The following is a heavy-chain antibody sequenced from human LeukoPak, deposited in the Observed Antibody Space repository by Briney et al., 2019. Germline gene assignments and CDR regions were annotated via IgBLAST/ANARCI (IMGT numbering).Heavy chain of an antibody. CDR2: IRSKANSYAT. V-gene: IGHV3-73*01. D-gene: IGHD2-2*02. Sequence: GGSLKLSCAASGFTFSGSAMHWVRQASGKGLEWVGRIRSKANSYATAYAASVKGRFTISRDDSKNTAYLQMNSLKTEDTAVYYCTSSIVAVPAAIMYYYYYYMDVWGKGTTVTVSS. CDR1: GFTFSGSA. J-gene: IGHJ6*03. CDR3: TSSIVAVPAAIMYYYYYYMDV.